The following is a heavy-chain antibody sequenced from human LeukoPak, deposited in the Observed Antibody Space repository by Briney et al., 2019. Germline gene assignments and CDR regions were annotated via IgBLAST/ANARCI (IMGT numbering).Heavy chain of an antibody. J-gene: IGHJ6*02. D-gene: IGHD2-15*01. CDR1: GGSLSGYY. CDR3: ARGRFSVVDYGMDV. Sequence: SETLSLTCAVYGGSLSGYYWSWIRQPPGKGLEWIGEINHSGSTNYNPSLKSRVTISVDTSKNQFSLKLSSVTAADTAVYYCARGRFSVVDYGMDVWGQGTTVTVSS. V-gene: IGHV4-34*01. CDR2: INHSGST.